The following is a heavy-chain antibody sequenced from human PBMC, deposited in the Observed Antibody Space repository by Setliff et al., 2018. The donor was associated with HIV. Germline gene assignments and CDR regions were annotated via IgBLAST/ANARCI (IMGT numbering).Heavy chain of an antibody. CDR2: INPNSGGT. J-gene: IGHJ3*01. Sequence: ASVKVSCKASGYTFTGYYMRWVRQAPGQGLEWMGRINPNSGGTNYAQKFQGRVTMTRDTSISTAYMELTSLRSEDTAVYYCATGRHYYDSSDYPANPFDVWGQGTLVTVSS. V-gene: IGHV1-2*06. D-gene: IGHD3-22*01. CDR1: GYTFTGYY. CDR3: ATGRHYYDSSDYPANPFDV.